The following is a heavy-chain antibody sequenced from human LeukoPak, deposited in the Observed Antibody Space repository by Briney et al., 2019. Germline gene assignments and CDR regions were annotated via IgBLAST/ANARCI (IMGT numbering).Heavy chain of an antibody. D-gene: IGHD2-15*01. Sequence: SETLSLTCAVYGGSFSGYYWSWIRQPPGKGLEWIGEINHSGSTNYNPSLKSQVTISVDTSKNQFSLKLSSVTAADTAVYYCARGLWWPTRWFDPWGQGTLVTVSS. CDR2: INHSGST. V-gene: IGHV4-34*01. CDR1: GGSFSGYY. CDR3: ARGLWWPTRWFDP. J-gene: IGHJ5*02.